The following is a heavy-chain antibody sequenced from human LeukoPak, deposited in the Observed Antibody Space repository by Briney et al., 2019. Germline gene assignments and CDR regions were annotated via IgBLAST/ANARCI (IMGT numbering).Heavy chain of an antibody. Sequence: ASVTVSCKASGYTFTGYYMHWVRQAPGQGLEWMGWINPNSGGTNYAQKFQGRVTMTRDTSISTAYMELSRLISDDTAVYYCARDRGYYDSSGYYYFDYWGQGTLVTVSS. J-gene: IGHJ4*02. CDR2: INPNSGGT. V-gene: IGHV1-2*02. D-gene: IGHD3-22*01. CDR3: ARDRGYYDSSGYYYFDY. CDR1: GYTFTGYY.